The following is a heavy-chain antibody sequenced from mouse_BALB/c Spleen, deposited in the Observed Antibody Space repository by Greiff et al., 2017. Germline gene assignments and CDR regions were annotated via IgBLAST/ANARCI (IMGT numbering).Heavy chain of an antibody. CDR2: IDPANGNT. CDR1: GFNIKDTY. CDR3: ARGEAMDY. J-gene: IGHJ4*01. Sequence: VQLQQSGAELVKPGASVKLSCTASGFNIKDTYMHWVKQRPEQGLEWIGRIDPANGNTKYDPKFQGKATLTADTSSSTAYMQLSSLTSEDSAVYFCARGEAMDYWGQGTSVTVSS. V-gene: IGHV14-3*02.